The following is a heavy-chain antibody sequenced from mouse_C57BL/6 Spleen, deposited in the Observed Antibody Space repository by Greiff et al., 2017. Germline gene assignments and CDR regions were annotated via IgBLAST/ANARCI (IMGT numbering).Heavy chain of an antibody. CDR2: IDPETGGT. CDR1: GYTFTDYE. D-gene: IGHD3-2*02. J-gene: IGHJ2*01. CDR3: TRIRLTAQASFFDY. V-gene: IGHV1-15*01. Sequence: QVQLQQSGAELVRPGASVTLSCKASGYTFTDYEMHWVKQTPVHGLEWIGAIDPETGGTAYNQKFKGKAILTADKSSSTAYMELRSLTSEDSAVYYCTRIRLTAQASFFDYWGQGPTLTVSS.